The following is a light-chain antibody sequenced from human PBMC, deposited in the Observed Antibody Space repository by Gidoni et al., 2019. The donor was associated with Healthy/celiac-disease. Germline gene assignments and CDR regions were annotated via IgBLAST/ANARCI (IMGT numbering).Light chain of an antibody. CDR3: KQSYSTPPT. Sequence: DIQMPQSPSSLSESVGDRVTITCRASQSISSYLNWYQQKPGKAPKPLIYAASSLQSGVPSRLSGRGSGTVFILTIISRQPEDFATYYCKQSYSTPPTFGQGTKLEIK. J-gene: IGKJ2*01. CDR2: AAS. V-gene: IGKV1-39*01. CDR1: QSISSY.